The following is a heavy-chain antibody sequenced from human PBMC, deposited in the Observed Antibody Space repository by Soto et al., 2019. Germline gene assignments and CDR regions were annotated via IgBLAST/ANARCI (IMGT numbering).Heavy chain of an antibody. Sequence: QVQLVQSGVEVKKPGSSVKVSCKASGGTLYSYAIDWVRQAPGQGLEWMGGIIPILGTTYYAKRLQGRVKLTADESTRTAYMELRTLTSEDTAVYYCARGTVTGSEYNFYYYGMDVCGQGTTVIVSS. D-gene: IGHD1-1*01. CDR1: GGTLYSYA. V-gene: IGHV1-69*12. J-gene: IGHJ6*02. CDR3: ARGTVTGSEYNFYYYGMDV. CDR2: IIPILGTT.